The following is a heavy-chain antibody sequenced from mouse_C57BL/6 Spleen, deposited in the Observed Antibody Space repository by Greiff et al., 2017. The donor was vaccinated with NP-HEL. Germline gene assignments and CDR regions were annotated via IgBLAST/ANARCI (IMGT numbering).Heavy chain of an antibody. CDR3: ARSGGYYYGSTDYYFDY. J-gene: IGHJ2*01. V-gene: IGHV1-82*01. CDR1: GYAFSSSW. CDR2: IYPGDGDT. Sequence: QVQLQQSGPELVKPGASVKISCKASGYAFSSSWMNWVKQRPGKGLEWIGRIYPGDGDTNYNGKFKGKATLTADKSSSTAYMQLSSLTSEDSAVYFCARSGGYYYGSTDYYFDYWGQGTTLTVSS. D-gene: IGHD1-1*01.